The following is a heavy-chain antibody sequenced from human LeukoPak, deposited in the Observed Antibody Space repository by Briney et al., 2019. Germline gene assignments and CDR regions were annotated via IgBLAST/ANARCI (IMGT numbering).Heavy chain of an antibody. CDR3: ARLGCSSASCYPGN. D-gene: IGHD2-2*01. Sequence: SETLSLTCTVSGGSISSSYYYWGWVRQPPGKGLEWVGSLYYSGWSTYYNPSLKSRVTISVDTSKNQFSLKLNSVTAADTAVYYCARLGCSSASCYPGNWGQGTLVTVSS. CDR1: GGSISSSYYY. CDR2: LYYSGWST. V-gene: IGHV4-39*01. J-gene: IGHJ4*02.